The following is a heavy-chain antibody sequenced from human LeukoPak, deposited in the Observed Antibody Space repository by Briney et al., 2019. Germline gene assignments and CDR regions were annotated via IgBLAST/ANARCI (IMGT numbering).Heavy chain of an antibody. J-gene: IGHJ4*02. D-gene: IGHD3-16*02. CDR3: ARDKLFGGVIPYVDY. CDR1: GFPFSSYW. CDR2: IKQDGSKK. V-gene: IGHV3-7*01. Sequence: PGGSLRLSCVASGFPFSSYWMTWVRQAPGKGLEWVANIKQDGSKKSYVDSVKGRFTISRDNAKNSLYLQMNSLRAEDTAVYYCARDKLFGGVIPYVDYWGQGTLVTVSS.